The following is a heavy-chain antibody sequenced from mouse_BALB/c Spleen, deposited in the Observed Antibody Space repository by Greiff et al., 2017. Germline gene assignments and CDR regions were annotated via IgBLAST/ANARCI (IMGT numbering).Heavy chain of an antibody. D-gene: IGHD3-1*01. CDR2: ISSGGST. Sequence: EVKLQESGGGLVKPGGSLKLSCAASGFTFSSYAMSWVRQTPEKRLEWVASISSGGSTYYPDSVKGRFTISRDNARNILYLQMSSLRSEDTAMYYCARGGVPQLGDYYAMDYWGQGTSVTVSS. CDR1: GFTFSSYA. CDR3: ARGGVPQLGDYYAMDY. V-gene: IGHV5-6-5*01. J-gene: IGHJ4*01.